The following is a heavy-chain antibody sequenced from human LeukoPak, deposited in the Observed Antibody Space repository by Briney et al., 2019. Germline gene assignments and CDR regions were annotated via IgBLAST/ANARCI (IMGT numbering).Heavy chain of an antibody. Sequence: GRSLRLSCAASGFTFNDYGMHWVRQAPGKGLEWVSNISWNSASVGYVDSVKGRFTISRDNARKTLYLQMNSLRPEDTALYYCAKDYGYSSSWYDYWGQGTLVTVSS. J-gene: IGHJ4*02. V-gene: IGHV3-9*01. D-gene: IGHD6-13*01. CDR3: AKDYGYSSSWYDY. CDR1: GFTFNDYG. CDR2: ISWNSASV.